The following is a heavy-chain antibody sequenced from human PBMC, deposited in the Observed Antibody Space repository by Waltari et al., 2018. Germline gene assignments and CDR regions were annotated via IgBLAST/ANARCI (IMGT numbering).Heavy chain of an antibody. CDR1: GGTFSSYA. Sequence: QVQLVQSGAEVKKPGSSVKVSCKASGGTFSSYAISWVRQAPGQGLEWMGGVIPNCGKANYAQKFQGRVTITADKSTSTAYMELSSLRSEDTAVYYCARVRRGDSSAPRAFDIWGQGTMVTVSS. J-gene: IGHJ3*02. D-gene: IGHD3-22*01. V-gene: IGHV1-69*14. CDR3: ARVRRGDSSAPRAFDI. CDR2: VIPNCGKA.